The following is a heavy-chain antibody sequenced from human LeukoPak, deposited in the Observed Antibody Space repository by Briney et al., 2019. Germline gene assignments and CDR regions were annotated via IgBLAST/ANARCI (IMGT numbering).Heavy chain of an antibody. Sequence: GGSLRLSCAASGFTFSSYAMSWVRQAPGKGLEWVSAISGSGGSTYYADSVKGRFTISRENAKNSLYLQMNSLRAGDTAVYYCARDLYGAPDYWGQGTLVTVSS. CDR3: ARDLYGAPDY. CDR2: ISGSGGST. CDR1: GFTFSSYA. J-gene: IGHJ4*02. D-gene: IGHD3-16*01. V-gene: IGHV3-23*01.